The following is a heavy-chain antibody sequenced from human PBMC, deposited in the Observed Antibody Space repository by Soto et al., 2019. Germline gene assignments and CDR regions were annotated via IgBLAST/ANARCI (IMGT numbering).Heavy chain of an antibody. V-gene: IGHV4-30-4*02. CDR3: ARAVGRDGSSWYRGGYDS. D-gene: IGHD1-26*01. CDR1: GGSISSGDYY. CDR2: IYYSGSI. Sequence: SETLSLTCTVSGGSISSGDYYWSWIRQPPGKGLEWIGSIYYSGSIYYNPSLKSRVTISVDTSIDTVYMELTRLKSNDTAVYYCARAVGRDGSSWYRGGYDSWGQGTQVTVSS. J-gene: IGHJ4*02.